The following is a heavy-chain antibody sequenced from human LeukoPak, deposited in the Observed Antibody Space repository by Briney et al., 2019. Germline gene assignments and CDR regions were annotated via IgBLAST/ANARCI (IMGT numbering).Heavy chain of an antibody. CDR2: ISAYNGNT. J-gene: IGHJ4*02. V-gene: IGHV1-18*01. D-gene: IGHD5-18*01. CDR3: ARDQPPERGYSYDPTFDY. CDR1: GYTFTSYG. Sequence: ASVKVSSKASGYTFTSYGISWVRQAPGQGLEWMGWISAYNGNTNYAQKLQGRVTMTTDTSTSTAYMELRSLRSDDTAVYYCARDQPPERGYSYDPTFDYWGQGTLVTVSS.